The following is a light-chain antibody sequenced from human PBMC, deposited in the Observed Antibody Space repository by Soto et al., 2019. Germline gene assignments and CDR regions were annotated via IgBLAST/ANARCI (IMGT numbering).Light chain of an antibody. CDR1: QSVSSNY. CDR3: QQRDNWPPTWT. J-gene: IGKJ1*01. V-gene: IGKV3D-20*02. CDR2: AAS. Sequence: EIVLTHSPGTLSLSPGEIATLSCRASQSVSSNYLAWYQQKPGQAPRLLIYAASNRATGVPARFSGSGSGTEVTLTISRLEPEDFAVYYCQQRDNWPPTWTFGQGTKVDIK.